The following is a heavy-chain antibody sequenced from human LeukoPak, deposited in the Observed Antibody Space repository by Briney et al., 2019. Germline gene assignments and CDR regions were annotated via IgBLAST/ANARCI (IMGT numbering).Heavy chain of an antibody. CDR3: ARDLAYCGGDCYSYYYGMDV. J-gene: IGHJ6*02. Sequence: QSGGSLRLSCAASGFTFSSYGMHWVRLAPGKGLEWVAVIWYDGSNKYYADSVKGRFTISRDNSKNTLYLQMNSLRAEDTAVYYCARDLAYCGGDCYSYYYGMDVWGQGTTVTVSS. CDR1: GFTFSSYG. V-gene: IGHV3-33*01. D-gene: IGHD2-21*02. CDR2: IWYDGSNK.